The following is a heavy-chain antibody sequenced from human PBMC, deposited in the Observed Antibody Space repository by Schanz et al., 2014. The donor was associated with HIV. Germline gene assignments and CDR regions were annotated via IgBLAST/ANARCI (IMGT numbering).Heavy chain of an antibody. Sequence: EAQLVESGGGRVQPGGSLRLSCAASGFTFVSHWMAWVRQAPGRGLELVANIRHDAEQTNYVDSVKGRFTISRDNAKNSLHLQMSRLGAEDTAVYYCARDLHDYGDARTDYWGQGILVTVSS. V-gene: IGHV3-7*01. CDR2: IRHDAEQT. CDR3: ARDLHDYGDARTDY. CDR1: GFTFVSHW. J-gene: IGHJ4*02. D-gene: IGHD4-17*01.